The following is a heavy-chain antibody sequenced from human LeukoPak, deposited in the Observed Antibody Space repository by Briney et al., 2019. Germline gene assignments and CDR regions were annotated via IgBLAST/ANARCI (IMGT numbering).Heavy chain of an antibody. V-gene: IGHV4-38-2*02. CDR2: IYHSGST. D-gene: IGHD3-10*01. Sequence: SETLSLTCTVSGYSISSGYYWGWIRQPPGKGLEWIGSIYHSGSTYYNPSLKSRVTISVDTSKNQSSLMLSSVTAADTAVYYCARVGTRGTMVRGAPPRGYWGQGTLVTVSS. CDR1: GYSISSGYY. J-gene: IGHJ4*02. CDR3: ARVGTRGTMVRGAPPRGY.